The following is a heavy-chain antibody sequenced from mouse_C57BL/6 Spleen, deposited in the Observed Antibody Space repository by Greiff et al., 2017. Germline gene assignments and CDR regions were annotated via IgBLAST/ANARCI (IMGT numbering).Heavy chain of an antibody. CDR3: AKSSPWFAY. CDR1: GYTFTDYY. CDR2: INPNNGGT. D-gene: IGHD1-1*01. J-gene: IGHJ3*01. V-gene: IGHV1-26*01. Sequence: VQLKQSGPELVKPGASVKISCKASGYTFTDYYMNWVKQSPGKSLEWIGDINPNNGGTSYNQKFKGKATLTVDKSSSTAYMELRSLTSEDSAVYYCAKSSPWFAYWGQGTLVTVSA.